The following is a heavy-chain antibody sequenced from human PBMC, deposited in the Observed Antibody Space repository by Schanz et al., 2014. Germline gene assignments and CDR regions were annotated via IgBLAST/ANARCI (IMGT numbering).Heavy chain of an antibody. D-gene: IGHD3-10*01. CDR2: IATSSSTR. V-gene: IGHV3-48*01. Sequence: EVRLVESGGGLVQPGGSLRLSCEASGSDFNSYSMNWVRQVPGKGLEWLSYIATSSSTRHYADSVKGRVTSSRDNAKNSVSLQMRRLRVEDTAVYYCASGVHVSSLQKGLQFWGRGTLVIVSS. J-gene: IGHJ1*01. CDR3: ASGVHVSSLQKGLQF. CDR1: GSDFNSYS.